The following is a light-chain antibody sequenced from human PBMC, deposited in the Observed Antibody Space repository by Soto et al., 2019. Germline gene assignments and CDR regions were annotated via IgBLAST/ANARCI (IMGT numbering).Light chain of an antibody. V-gene: IGLV1-40*01. CDR1: SSNIGAGYD. CDR2: GNS. Sequence: QSALTQPPSVSGAPGQRVTISCTGSSSNIGAGYDVHWYQQLPGTAPKLLIYGNSNRPSGVPDRFSGSKSGTSASLAITGLPAEDEADYYCQSYDSSLSGVVFGGGTKLTVL. J-gene: IGLJ2*01. CDR3: QSYDSSLSGVV.